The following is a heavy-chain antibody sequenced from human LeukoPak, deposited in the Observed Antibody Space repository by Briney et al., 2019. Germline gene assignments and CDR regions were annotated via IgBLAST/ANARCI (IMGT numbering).Heavy chain of an antibody. CDR3: ARRLAARLRFYYYYMDV. D-gene: IGHD6-6*01. Sequence: SETLSLTCAVYGGSFSGYYWSWIRQPPGKGLEWIGEINHSGSTNYNPSLKSRVTISVDTSKNQFSLKLSSVTAADTAVYYCARRLAARLRFYYYYMDVWGKGTTVTVSS. J-gene: IGHJ6*03. CDR2: INHSGST. CDR1: GGSFSGYY. V-gene: IGHV4-34*01.